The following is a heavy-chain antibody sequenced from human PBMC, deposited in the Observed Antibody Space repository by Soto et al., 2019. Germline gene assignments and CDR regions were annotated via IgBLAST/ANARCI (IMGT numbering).Heavy chain of an antibody. J-gene: IGHJ5*02. CDR1: GGSISSYY. Sequence: PSETLSLTCTVSGGSISSYYWSWIRQPPGKGLEWIGYIDYSGSTNYNPSLKSRVTISVDTSKNHLSLKLSSVTAADTAVYYCARDQGYDSCDYPNWFDPWGQGTLVTVSS. V-gene: IGHV4-59*01. D-gene: IGHD3-22*01. CDR3: ARDQGYDSCDYPNWFDP. CDR2: IDYSGST.